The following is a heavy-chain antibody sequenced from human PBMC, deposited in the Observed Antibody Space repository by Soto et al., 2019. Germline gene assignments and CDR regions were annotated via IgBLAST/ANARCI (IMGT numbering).Heavy chain of an antibody. Sequence: SETLSLTCAVYGGSFSGYYWSWIRQPPGKGLEWIGEINHSGSTNYNPSLKSRVTISVDTSKNQFSLKLSSVTAADTAVYYCARGSWFGELLSGMDVWGQGTTVTVSS. J-gene: IGHJ6*02. V-gene: IGHV4-34*01. D-gene: IGHD3-10*01. CDR2: INHSGST. CDR1: GGSFSGYY. CDR3: ARGSWFGELLSGMDV.